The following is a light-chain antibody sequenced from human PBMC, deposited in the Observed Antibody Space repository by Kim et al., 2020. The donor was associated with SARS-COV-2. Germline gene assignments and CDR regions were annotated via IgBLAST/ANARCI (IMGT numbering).Light chain of an antibody. V-gene: IGLV2-11*01. CDR1: SSDVGGYNY. CDR3: CSYAGRYTAVV. J-gene: IGLJ2*01. CDR2: DVS. Sequence: QSALTQPRSVSGSPGQSVTISCTGTSSDVGGYNYVSWYQQFPGKTPKLMIYDVSKRPSGVPDRFSGSRSGNTASLTISGLHTEDEADYYCCSYAGRYTAVVFGGGTQLTVL.